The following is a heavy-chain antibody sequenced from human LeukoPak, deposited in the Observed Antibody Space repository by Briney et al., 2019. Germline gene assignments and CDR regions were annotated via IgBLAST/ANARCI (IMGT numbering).Heavy chain of an antibody. CDR2: MYYSGSP. CDR1: GGSITSNTYY. Sequence: SETLSLTCTVSGGSITSNTYYWGWIRQPPGKGLEWIGSMYYSGSPYYNPPLKSRVTVSVDTSKKQFSLNLSSVTAADTAVYYCARLHYYGSGSYPMTGNWFDPWGQGTLVTVSS. V-gene: IGHV4-39*01. CDR3: ARLHYYGSGSYPMTGNWFDP. D-gene: IGHD3-10*01. J-gene: IGHJ5*02.